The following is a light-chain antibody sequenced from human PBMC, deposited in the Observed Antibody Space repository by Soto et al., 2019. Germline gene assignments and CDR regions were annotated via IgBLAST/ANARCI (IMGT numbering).Light chain of an antibody. CDR3: QQYSSSPPEFT. CDR2: GAS. CDR1: QSFSSNY. Sequence: EIVLTQSPGTLSVSPGERVTLSCRASQSFSSNYLALYQQRPGPAPRLLIFGASYRATGIPDRFSGSGSGTDFTLTISRLEPEDFAVYYCQQYSSSPPEFTFGPGTKVDSK. V-gene: IGKV3-20*01. J-gene: IGKJ3*01.